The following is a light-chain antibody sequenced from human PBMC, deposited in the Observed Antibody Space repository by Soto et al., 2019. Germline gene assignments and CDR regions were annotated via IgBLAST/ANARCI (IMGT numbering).Light chain of an antibody. CDR1: QRGSSW. V-gene: IGKV1-5*03. Sequence: DIQMTQSPSTLSASVGDRVTITCRVSQRGSSWLAWYQQKPGKAPKLLIYKASSLESGVPSRFSGSASGTEFTLTISSLQPDDFAIYYCQQYDSYSWTFGQGTKVEIK. J-gene: IGKJ1*01. CDR3: QQYDSYSWT. CDR2: KAS.